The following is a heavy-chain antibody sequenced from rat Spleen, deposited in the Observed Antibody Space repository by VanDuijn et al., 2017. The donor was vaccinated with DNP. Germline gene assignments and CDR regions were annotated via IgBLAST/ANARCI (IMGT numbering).Heavy chain of an antibody. J-gene: IGHJ3*01. V-gene: IGHV6-6*01. CDR1: GFTFSTAW. Sequence: EVQLMETGGGLVQPGKSLELSCATSGFTFSTAWMYWYRQFPEKRLQWVARIKPKSHNYATDYTESVKGRFTISRDDSKSSIYLQMNNLKEEDTAIYYCASPTYWGQGTLVTVSS. CDR2: IKPKSHNYAT. CDR3: ASPTY.